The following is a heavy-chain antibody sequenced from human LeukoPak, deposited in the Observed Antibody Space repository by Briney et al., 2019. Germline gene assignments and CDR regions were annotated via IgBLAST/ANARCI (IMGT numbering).Heavy chain of an antibody. CDR2: ISYDGSNK. CDR3: ARDGGYENTYYFDY. J-gene: IGHJ4*02. D-gene: IGHD5-12*01. CDR1: GFTFSSYA. Sequence: GRSLRLSCAASGFTFSSYAMHWVRQAPGKGPEWVAVISYDGSNKYYADSVKGRFTISRDNSKNTLYLQMNSLRAEDTAVYYCARDGGYENTYYFDYWGQGTLVTVSS. V-gene: IGHV3-30*04.